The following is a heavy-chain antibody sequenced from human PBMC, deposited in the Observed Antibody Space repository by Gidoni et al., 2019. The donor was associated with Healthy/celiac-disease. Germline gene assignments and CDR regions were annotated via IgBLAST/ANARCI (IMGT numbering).Heavy chain of an antibody. Sequence: QVQLVESGGGVVQPGRSLRLSCAASGFTFSSYGMHWVRQAPGKGLEWVAVVSYDGSNKYYADSVKGRFTISRDNSKNTLYLQMNSLGAEDTAVYYCASQSEGGLRSDFDYWGQGTLVTVSS. V-gene: IGHV3-30*03. CDR3: ASQSEGGLRSDFDY. CDR2: VSYDGSNK. D-gene: IGHD4-17*01. CDR1: GFTFSSYG. J-gene: IGHJ4*02.